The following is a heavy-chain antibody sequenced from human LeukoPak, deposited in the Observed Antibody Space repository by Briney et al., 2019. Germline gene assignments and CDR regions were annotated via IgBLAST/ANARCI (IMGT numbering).Heavy chain of an antibody. CDR3: AKWGYFDVLTGYYVPDF. D-gene: IGHD3-9*01. Sequence: GGSLRLSCAASGFTFSSYWMHWVRQAPGKGLVWVSRINSDGSSTSYADSVKGRFTISRDNAKNTLYLQMNSLRDEDTAVYYCAKWGYFDVLTGYYVPDFWGQGTLVTVSS. J-gene: IGHJ4*02. CDR2: INSDGSST. V-gene: IGHV3-74*01. CDR1: GFTFSSYW.